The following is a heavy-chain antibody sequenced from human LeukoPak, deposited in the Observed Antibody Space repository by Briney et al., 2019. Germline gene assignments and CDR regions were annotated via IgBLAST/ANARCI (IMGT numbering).Heavy chain of an antibody. Sequence: PGGSLRLSCAASGFTFSSYAMSWVRQAPGKGLEWVAAISGSGCSTYYADSVKGRFTISRDNSKNTLYLKMNSLRAEDTAVYYCAKAVAGYSDAFDIWGQGTMVPVSS. CDR2: ISGSGCST. D-gene: IGHD6-19*01. V-gene: IGHV3-23*01. CDR1: GFTFSSYA. J-gene: IGHJ3*02. CDR3: AKAVAGYSDAFDI.